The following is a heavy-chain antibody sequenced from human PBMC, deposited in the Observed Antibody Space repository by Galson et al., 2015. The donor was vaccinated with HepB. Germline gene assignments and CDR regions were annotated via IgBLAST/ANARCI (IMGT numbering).Heavy chain of an antibody. Sequence: SLRLSCAASGFTFSSYAMTWVRQAPGKGLEWVSSITYSGSNTYYADSVMGRFTVSRDNSKNTLYLQMNSLRAEDTATYYCAKYGQQAVPYFDHWGQGILVTVSS. CDR2: ITYSGSNT. CDR1: GFTFSSYA. D-gene: IGHD6-13*01. CDR3: AKYGQQAVPYFDH. V-gene: IGHV3-23*01. J-gene: IGHJ4*02.